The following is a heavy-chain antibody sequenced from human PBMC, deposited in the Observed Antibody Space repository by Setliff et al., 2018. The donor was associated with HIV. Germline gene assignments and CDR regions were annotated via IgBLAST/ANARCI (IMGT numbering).Heavy chain of an antibody. CDR3: TRTGLEILTGYDVGGFDM. CDR1: GFTFSNYD. V-gene: IGHV3-21*01. D-gene: IGHD3-9*01. Sequence: PGGSLRLSCVASGFTFSNYDMNWVRQAPGKGLEWVLSISRSSAYIYYSDSMKGRFTVSRDDAKNSLYLQMNSLRADDTAVYYCTRTGLEILTGYDVGGFDMWDQGTMVTVSS. J-gene: IGHJ3*02. CDR2: ISRSSAYI.